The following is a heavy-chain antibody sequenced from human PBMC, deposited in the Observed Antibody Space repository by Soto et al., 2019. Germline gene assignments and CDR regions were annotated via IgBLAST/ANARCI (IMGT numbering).Heavy chain of an antibody. J-gene: IGHJ4*02. CDR2: IMPIFGTA. CDR1: GGSLTSYP. D-gene: IGHD4-17*01. Sequence: AVKVSSTAFGGSLTSYPFSWLPQAHGQGLEWMGGIMPIFGTANYAQKFQGRVTITADESTSTVYMELSSLRSEDTAVYYCARINYGGNSVGLNYWGEGTLVTVSS. V-gene: IGHV1-69*13. CDR3: ARINYGGNSVGLNY.